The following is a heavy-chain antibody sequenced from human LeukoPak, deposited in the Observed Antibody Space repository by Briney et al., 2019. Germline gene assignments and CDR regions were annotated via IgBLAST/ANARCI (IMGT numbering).Heavy chain of an antibody. D-gene: IGHD6-13*01. CDR3: ARELAAAQDDY. J-gene: IGHJ4*02. CDR2: ISWNSGSI. CDR1: GFTFDDYA. V-gene: IGHV3-9*01. Sequence: PGRSLRLSCAASGFTFDDYAMHWVRQAPGKGLEWVSGISWNSGSIGYADSVKGRFTISRDNAKNSLYLQMNSLRAEDTALYYCARELAAAQDDYWGQGILVTVSS.